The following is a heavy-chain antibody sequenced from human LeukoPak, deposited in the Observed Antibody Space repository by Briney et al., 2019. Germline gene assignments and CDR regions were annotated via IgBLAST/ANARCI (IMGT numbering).Heavy chain of an antibody. CDR1: GGSISWSSYY. CDR3: GRDSSVRYFDV. Sequence: SETLSLTCTVSGGSISWSSYYWGWIRQPPGKGLEWIGSIYYRGSTYYNPSLKSRVTISVDTSKNQFSLKLSSVTAADTAVYYCGRDSSVRYFDVWGRGTLVTVSS. D-gene: IGHD6-19*01. V-gene: IGHV4-39*07. CDR2: IYYRGST. J-gene: IGHJ2*01.